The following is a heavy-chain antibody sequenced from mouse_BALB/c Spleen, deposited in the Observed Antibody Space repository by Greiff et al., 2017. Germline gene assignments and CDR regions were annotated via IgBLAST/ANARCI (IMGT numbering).Heavy chain of an antibody. CDR3: ASNYFDY. J-gene: IGHJ2*01. V-gene: IGHV3-6*02. Sequence: VQLKQSGPGLVKPSQSLSLTCSVTGYSITSGYYWNWIRQFPGNKLEWMGYISYDGSNNYNPSLKNRISITRDTSKNQFFLKLNSVTTEDTATYYCASNYFDYWGQGTTLTVSS. CDR1: GYSITSGYY. CDR2: ISYDGSN.